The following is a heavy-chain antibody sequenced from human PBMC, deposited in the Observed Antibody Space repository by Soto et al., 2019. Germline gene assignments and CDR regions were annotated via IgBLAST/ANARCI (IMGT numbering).Heavy chain of an antibody. V-gene: IGHV1-46*01. CDR1: GYTFTSYY. D-gene: IGHD1-26*01. CDR2: INPSCGST. Sequence: ASVKVSCKASGYTFTSYYMHWVRQAPGQGLEWMGIINPSCGSTSYAQKFQGRVTMTRDTSTITVYMELGSLRSEDTAVCYCARGGGGATRASYHYYGVYGWGQGTTVTGSS. CDR3: ARGGGGATRASYHYYGVYG. J-gene: IGHJ6*02.